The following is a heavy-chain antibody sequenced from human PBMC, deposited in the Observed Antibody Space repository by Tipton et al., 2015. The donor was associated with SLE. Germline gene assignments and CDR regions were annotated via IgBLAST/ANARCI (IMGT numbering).Heavy chain of an antibody. V-gene: IGHV4-59*11. D-gene: IGHD3/OR15-3a*01. Sequence: TLSLTCTVSGGSISSHYWSWIRQPPGKGLEWIGYIYYSGSTNYNPSLKSRVTISVDTSKNQFSLKLSSVTAADTAVYYCARAKDWEDGFDIWGQGTQVTVSS. CDR2: IYYSGST. CDR3: ARAKDWEDGFDI. CDR1: GGSISSHY. J-gene: IGHJ3*02.